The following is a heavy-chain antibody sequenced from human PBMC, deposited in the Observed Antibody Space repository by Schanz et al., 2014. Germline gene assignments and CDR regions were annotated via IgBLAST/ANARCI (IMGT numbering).Heavy chain of an antibody. J-gene: IGHJ6*02. Sequence: EVQLVESGGGLIQPGGSLRLSCVASGFSVSSNYMSWVRQAPGKGLEWVSVIYRGGSTYYADSVKGRFTISRDNSKNTLYLQMNSLRAEDAAVYRCARDKNYDDSAEYGMDVWGQGTTVTVSS. CDR2: IYRGGST. D-gene: IGHD3-22*01. CDR1: GFSVSSNY. CDR3: ARDKNYDDSAEYGMDV. V-gene: IGHV3-53*01.